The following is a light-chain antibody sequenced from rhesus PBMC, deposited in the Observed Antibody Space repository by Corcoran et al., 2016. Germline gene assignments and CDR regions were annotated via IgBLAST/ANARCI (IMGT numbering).Light chain of an antibody. CDR1: QGISSY. J-gene: IGKJ4*01. Sequence: DIQMTQSPSSLSASVGDTVTITCRASQGISSYLIWFQQQPGKAPNLLIYGASSLESGVPSKLSGNGAGTEFTLTISSLQPEDFATYYCLQHNSDPLTFGGGTKVDLK. CDR2: GAS. CDR3: LQHNSDPLT. V-gene: IGKV1-28*02.